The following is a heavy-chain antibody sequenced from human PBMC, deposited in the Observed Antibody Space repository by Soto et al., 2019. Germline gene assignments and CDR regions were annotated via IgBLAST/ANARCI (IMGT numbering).Heavy chain of an antibody. CDR1: GVSCSSCP. J-gene: IGHJ4*02. Sequence: GGSLTLSCAAAGVSCSSCPMSWVRQAPGKGLEWVSAISGSGGSTYYADSVKGRFTISRDNSKNTLYLQMNSLRAEDTAVYYCAKVVDSSGYFYFDYWGQGTLVTVSS. V-gene: IGHV3-23*01. D-gene: IGHD3-22*01. CDR2: ISGSGGST. CDR3: AKVVDSSGYFYFDY.